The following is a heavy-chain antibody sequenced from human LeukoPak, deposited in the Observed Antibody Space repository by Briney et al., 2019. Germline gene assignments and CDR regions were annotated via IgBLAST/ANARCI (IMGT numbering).Heavy chain of an antibody. V-gene: IGHV3-13*01. CDR1: GFTFSSFD. J-gene: IGHJ6*03. CDR3: ARGPPRGKYYYMDV. CDR2: IGTASDT. D-gene: IGHD1-1*01. Sequence: GGSLRLSCAATGFTFSSFDMHWVRQPTGQGLEWVSTIGTASDTYYPGSVESRFTLSRDNAKNSLYLQMNSLTAGDTAVYYCARGPPRGKYYYMDVWGKGTTVSVSS.